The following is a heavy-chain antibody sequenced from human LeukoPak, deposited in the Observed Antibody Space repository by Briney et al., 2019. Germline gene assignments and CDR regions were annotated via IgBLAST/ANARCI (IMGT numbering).Heavy chain of an antibody. Sequence: PSETLSLTCTVSGGSISSYYWSWIRQPAGKGLEWIGRIYTSGSTNYNPSLKSRVTMSVDTSKNQFSLKLSSVTAADTAVYYCARGIRAGYYYYYYMDVWGKGTTVTVSS. CDR2: IYTSGST. D-gene: IGHD5-18*01. CDR3: ARGIRAGYYYYYYMDV. V-gene: IGHV4-4*07. CDR1: GGSISSYY. J-gene: IGHJ6*03.